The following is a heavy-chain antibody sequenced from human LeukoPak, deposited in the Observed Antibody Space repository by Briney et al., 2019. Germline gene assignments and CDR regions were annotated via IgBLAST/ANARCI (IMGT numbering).Heavy chain of an antibody. V-gene: IGHV3-30*04. Sequence: GGSLRLSCAASRFTFSSYAMHWVRQAPGKGLEWVAVISYDGSSKYYADSVKGRFTISRDNSKNTLYLQMNSLRAEDTAVYYCARDRIIVRAPPRYWGQGTLVTVSS. CDR1: RFTFSSYA. CDR3: ARDRIIVRAPPRY. D-gene: IGHD1-26*01. CDR2: ISYDGSSK. J-gene: IGHJ4*02.